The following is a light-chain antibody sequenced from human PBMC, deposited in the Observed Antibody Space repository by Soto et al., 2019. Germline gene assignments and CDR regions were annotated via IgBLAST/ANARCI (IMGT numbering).Light chain of an antibody. CDR2: AAS. CDR3: QHYDSSPPYT. J-gene: IGKJ2*01. CDR1: QAIRTA. V-gene: IGKV1-6*01. Sequence: AIQLTQSPSSLYASVGDRVTITCRASQAIRTALGWYQQKPGKVPKLLIYAASILQSGVPSRFSGSGSGTDFTLTISSLQPEDSAVYYCQHYDSSPPYTFGQGTKLEIK.